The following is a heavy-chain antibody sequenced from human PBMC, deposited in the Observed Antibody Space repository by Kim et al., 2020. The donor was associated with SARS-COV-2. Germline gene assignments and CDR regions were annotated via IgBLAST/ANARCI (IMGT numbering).Heavy chain of an antibody. D-gene: IGHD6-19*01. J-gene: IGHJ6*02. V-gene: IGHV3-30*18. CDR2: ISYDGSNK. CDR3: AKDYSSGWYGWTYGMDV. Sequence: GGSLRLSCAASGFTFSSYGMHWVRQAPGKGLEWVAVISYDGSNKYYADSVKGRFTISRDNSKNTLYLQMNSLRAEDTAVYYCAKDYSSGWYGWTYGMDVWGQGTTVTVSS. CDR1: GFTFSSYG.